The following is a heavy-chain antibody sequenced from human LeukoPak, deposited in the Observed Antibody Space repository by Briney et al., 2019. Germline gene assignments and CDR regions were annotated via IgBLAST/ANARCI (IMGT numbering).Heavy chain of an antibody. J-gene: IGHJ4*02. D-gene: IGHD2-21*01. Sequence: GGSLRLSCAASGFTVSSNNMSWVRQAPGKGLEWVSVISSGGATYYADSVKGRFTISRDNSKSTLYLQMNSLRAEDTAVYYCARAAYLRNYFDYWGQGTLVTVSS. CDR2: ISSGGAT. CDR3: ARAAYLRNYFDY. V-gene: IGHV3-53*01. CDR1: GFTVSSNN.